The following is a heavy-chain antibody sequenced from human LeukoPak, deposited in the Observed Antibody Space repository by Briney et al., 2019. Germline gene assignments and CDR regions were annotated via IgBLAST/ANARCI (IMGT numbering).Heavy chain of an antibody. D-gene: IGHD3-3*01. J-gene: IGHJ4*02. Sequence: ASAKVSCKASGYTFTSYDINWVRQATGQGLEWMGWMNPNSGNTGYAQKFQGRVTITRNTSISTAYMELSSLRSEDTAVYYCARGNFWSGLWAYDYWGQGTLVTVSS. CDR2: MNPNSGNT. CDR3: ARGNFWSGLWAYDY. CDR1: GYTFTSYD. V-gene: IGHV1-8*01.